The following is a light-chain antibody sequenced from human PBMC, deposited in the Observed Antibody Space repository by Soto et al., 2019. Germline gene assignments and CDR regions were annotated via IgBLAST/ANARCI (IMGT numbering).Light chain of an antibody. J-gene: IGLJ1*01. CDR3: AAWDDGLNGFV. V-gene: IGLV1-36*01. CDR2: LDD. CDR1: RSNIGNNA. Sequence: QSVLTQPPSVSEAPRQRVTLSCSGSRSNIGNNAVNWYQQVPGEAPKLLIYLDDLVPSGVSDRFSGSKSGTSAALTISGLQSEDEADYYCAAWDDGLNGFVFGTGTKLTVL.